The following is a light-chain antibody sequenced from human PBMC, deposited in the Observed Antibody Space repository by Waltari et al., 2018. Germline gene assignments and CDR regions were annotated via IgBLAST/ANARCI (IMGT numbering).Light chain of an antibody. J-gene: IGLJ3*02. CDR2: EGS. CDR3: CSYAGTWV. Sequence: QSALTQPASVSGSPGQSITLSCPGTRSDVGSYTRVSWYQQHPGKAPKLMIYEGSKRPSGVSNRFSGSKSGNTASLTISGLQAEDEADYYCCSYAGTWVFGGGTKLTVL. V-gene: IGLV2-23*01. CDR1: RSDVGSYTR.